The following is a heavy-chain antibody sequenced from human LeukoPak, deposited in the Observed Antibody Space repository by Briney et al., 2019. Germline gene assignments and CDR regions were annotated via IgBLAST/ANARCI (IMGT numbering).Heavy chain of an antibody. D-gene: IGHD3-22*01. Sequence: PPGGSLRLSCAASGFTFSSYAMSWVRQAPGKGLEWVSTISGSGGSTYHADSVKGRFTISRDNSKNTLYLQMNSLRAEDTALYYCAKVAMIVVVTTTSLDYWGQGTLVTVSS. CDR3: AKVAMIVVVTTTSLDY. CDR1: GFTFSSYA. J-gene: IGHJ4*02. CDR2: ISGSGGST. V-gene: IGHV3-23*01.